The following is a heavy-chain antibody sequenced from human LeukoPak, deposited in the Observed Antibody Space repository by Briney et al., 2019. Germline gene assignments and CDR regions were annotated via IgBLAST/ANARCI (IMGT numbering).Heavy chain of an antibody. Sequence: GESLKISCEGSGYTFTNYWIAWVRQMPGKGLEWMGVIYPGDSDTRYSPPFQGQVTISADKSITTAYLQWNSLKASDTAMYYCARQTIRGVIASPFDYWGQGTLVTVSS. CDR3: ARQTIRGVIASPFDY. CDR1: GYTFTNYW. J-gene: IGHJ4*02. V-gene: IGHV5-51*01. D-gene: IGHD3-10*01. CDR2: IYPGDSDT.